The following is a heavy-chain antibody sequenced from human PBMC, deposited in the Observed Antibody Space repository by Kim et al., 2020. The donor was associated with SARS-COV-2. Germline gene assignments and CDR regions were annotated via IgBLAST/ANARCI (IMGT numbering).Heavy chain of an antibody. J-gene: IGHJ6*02. V-gene: IGHV1-18*01. Sequence: YAQKLQGRVTMTTDTATSTAYRELRSLRSDDTAVYYCARSSGWLSYGMDVWGQGTTVTVSS. D-gene: IGHD6-19*01. CDR3: ARSSGWLSYGMDV.